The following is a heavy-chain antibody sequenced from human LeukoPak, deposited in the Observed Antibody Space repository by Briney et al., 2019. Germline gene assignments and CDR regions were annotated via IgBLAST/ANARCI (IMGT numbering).Heavy chain of an antibody. CDR3: AKAGVVATNYYYYYYMDV. CDR2: IIGSGGST. D-gene: IGHD5-12*01. J-gene: IGHJ6*03. V-gene: IGHV3-23*01. Sequence: GGSLRLSCAASGFTVSSNYMSWVRQAPGAGLEWGSAIIGSGGSTYYADSVKGRFTISRDNSKNTLYLQMNSLRAEDTAVYYCAKAGVVATNYYYYYYMDVWGKGTTVTVSS. CDR1: GFTVSSNY.